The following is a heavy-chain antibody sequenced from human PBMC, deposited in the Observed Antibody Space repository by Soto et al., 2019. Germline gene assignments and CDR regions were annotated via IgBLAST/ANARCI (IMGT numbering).Heavy chain of an antibody. D-gene: IGHD1-1*01. J-gene: IGHJ5*02. CDR1: GDSVSSNSAA. Sequence: PSQTLSLTCAISGDSVSSNSAAWNWIRQSPSRGLEWLGRTYYYRSKWYNDYALSVKSRITINPDTSKNQFSLQLNSVTPEDTAVYYCARDDGPRTTRRFNPWGRGTLLTVSS. V-gene: IGHV6-1*01. CDR3: ARDDGPRTTRRFNP. CDR2: TYYYRSKWYN.